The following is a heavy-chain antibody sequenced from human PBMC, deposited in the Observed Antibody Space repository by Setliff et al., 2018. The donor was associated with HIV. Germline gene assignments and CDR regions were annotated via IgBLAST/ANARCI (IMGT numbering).Heavy chain of an antibody. CDR1: GYNFSSNG. D-gene: IGHD6-19*01. CDR3: ARVSRSGWFFDW. V-gene: IGHV1-18*01. J-gene: IGHJ4*02. Sequence: ASVKVSCKASGYNFSSNGISWVRQAPGQGLEWMGWISSYNGNTKYAQKVQDRVTMTKDTSTSTAYMELRSLRSGDTAVYYCARVSRSGWFFDWWGQGSLVTVSS. CDR2: ISSYNGNT.